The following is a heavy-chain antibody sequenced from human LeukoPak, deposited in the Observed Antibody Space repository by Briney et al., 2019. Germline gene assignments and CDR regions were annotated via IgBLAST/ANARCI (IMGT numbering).Heavy chain of an antibody. CDR1: GFTFDDYA. CDR2: ISWNSGSI. V-gene: IGHV3-9*01. CDR3: AKDSESSYGSGSYFDY. Sequence: PGGSLRLSCAASGFTFDDYAMHWVRQAPGKGLEWVSGISWNSGSIGYADSVKGRFTISRDNAKNSLYLQMNSLRAEDTALYYCAKDSESSYGSGSYFDYWGQGTLVTVSS. D-gene: IGHD3-10*01. J-gene: IGHJ4*02.